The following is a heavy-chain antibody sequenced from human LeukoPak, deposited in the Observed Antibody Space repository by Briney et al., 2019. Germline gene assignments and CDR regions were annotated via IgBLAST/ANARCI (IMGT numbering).Heavy chain of an antibody. D-gene: IGHD1-1*01. V-gene: IGHV3-23*01. CDR1: GFIFSGYV. Sequence: GGSLRLSCAGSGFIFSGYVMSWVRQAPGKGLEWVSASGTGGRTYYAGSVKGRFTISRDNSKKTVSLQMDGLRAEDTAVYYCARGEGSTVGTTWGQGTLVIVSS. J-gene: IGHJ1*01. CDR2: SGTGGRT. CDR3: ARGEGSTVGTT.